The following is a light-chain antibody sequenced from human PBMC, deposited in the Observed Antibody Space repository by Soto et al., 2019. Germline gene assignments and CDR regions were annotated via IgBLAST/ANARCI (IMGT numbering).Light chain of an antibody. J-gene: IGKJ2*01. Sequence: DIQMTQSPSTLSASVGDTVTITCRASQSISNWLAWYQQKPGQAPKILIHKASTLESGDPSRFSGSGSGTEFTLTISSLQPDDFATFYCQQYDRFPYTFGQGIKLEIK. CDR2: KAS. V-gene: IGKV1-5*03. CDR1: QSISNW. CDR3: QQYDRFPYT.